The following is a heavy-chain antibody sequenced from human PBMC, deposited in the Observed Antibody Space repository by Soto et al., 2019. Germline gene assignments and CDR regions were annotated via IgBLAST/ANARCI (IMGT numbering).Heavy chain of an antibody. Sequence: EEQLVESGGGLVQPGGSLRLSCAASGFTFTDYAMNWVRQAPGQGLEWISYISSTGYTKYYADSVKGRFTISRDSATNSVYLQMSSLRDEDTAVYYCARGSSVDYWGQGTLVTVSS. CDR1: GFTFTDYA. CDR3: ARGSSVDY. CDR2: ISSTGYTK. J-gene: IGHJ4*02. V-gene: IGHV3-48*02.